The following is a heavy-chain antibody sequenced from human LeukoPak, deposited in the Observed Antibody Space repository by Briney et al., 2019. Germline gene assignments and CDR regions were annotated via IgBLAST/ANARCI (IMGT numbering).Heavy chain of an antibody. Sequence: GGSLRLSCAASGFTFSSYAMSWVRQAPGKGLEWVSAISGSGGSAYYADSVKGRFTISRDNSKNTLYLQMNSLRAEDTAVYYCAKDRDIVVVVDSLDYWGQGTLVTVSS. CDR2: ISGSGGSA. CDR3: AKDRDIVVVVDSLDY. CDR1: GFTFSSYA. V-gene: IGHV3-23*01. J-gene: IGHJ4*02. D-gene: IGHD2-15*01.